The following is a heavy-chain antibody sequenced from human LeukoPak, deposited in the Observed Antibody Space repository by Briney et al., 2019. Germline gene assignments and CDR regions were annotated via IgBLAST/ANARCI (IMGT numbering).Heavy chain of an antibody. CDR1: GFSFRNYA. J-gene: IGHJ4*02. V-gene: IGHV3-64*02. Sequence: GGSLGLSCVASGFSFRNYAIHWVRQAPGKGLEYVSVINTDGRITYYADSVKGRFTISRDNSKNTVYLQMGSLRGEDMAVYYCTRDGGSFCDFDYWSQGALVTVSS. CDR3: TRDGGSFCDFDY. CDR2: INTDGRIT. D-gene: IGHD1-26*01.